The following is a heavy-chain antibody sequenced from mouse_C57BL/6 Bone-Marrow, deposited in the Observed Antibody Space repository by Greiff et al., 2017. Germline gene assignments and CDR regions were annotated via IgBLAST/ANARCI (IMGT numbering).Heavy chain of an antibody. CDR1: GFSLSTFGMG. D-gene: IGHD1-1*01. V-gene: IGHV8-8*01. J-gene: IGHJ3*01. Sequence: QVTLKVCGPGILQPSQTLSLTCSFSGFSLSTFGMGVVWIRPPSGMGMEWVAHIWWDDVKYYNPALKSRRTISKDTSKNQVFLRIANVDTADTATYYCARITPVVEGWVAYWGQGTLVTVSA. CDR2: IWWDDVK. CDR3: ARITPVVEGWVAY.